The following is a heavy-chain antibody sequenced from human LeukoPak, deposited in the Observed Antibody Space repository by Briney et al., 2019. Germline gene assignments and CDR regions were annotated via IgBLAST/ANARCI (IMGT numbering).Heavy chain of an antibody. Sequence: SETLSLTCTVSGGSISSYYWSWIRQPPGKGLEWIGYIYYSGSTNYNPSLKSRVTISVDTSKNQLSLKLSSVTAADTAVYYCARRGMGQWLADFDYWGQGTLVTVSS. V-gene: IGHV4-59*08. CDR1: GGSISSYY. CDR2: IYYSGST. D-gene: IGHD6-19*01. J-gene: IGHJ4*02. CDR3: ARRGMGQWLADFDY.